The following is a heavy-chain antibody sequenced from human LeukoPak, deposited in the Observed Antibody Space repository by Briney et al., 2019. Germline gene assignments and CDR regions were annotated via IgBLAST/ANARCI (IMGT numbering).Heavy chain of an antibody. CDR1: GFTFSSSW. D-gene: IGHD3-22*01. Sequence: GGSLRLSCAVSGFTFSSSWMSWVRQAPGKGLEWVANIQQDGSDKYYVDSVKGRFTISRDNAKNSLYLQMNSLRAEDTAVYYCARDLYRIVVVPHYFDYWGQGTLVTVSS. J-gene: IGHJ4*02. CDR2: IQQDGSDK. CDR3: ARDLYRIVVVPHYFDY. V-gene: IGHV3-7*01.